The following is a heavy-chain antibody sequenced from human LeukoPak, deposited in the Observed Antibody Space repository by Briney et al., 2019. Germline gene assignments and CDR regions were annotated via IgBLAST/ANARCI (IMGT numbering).Heavy chain of an antibody. V-gene: IGHV4-61*02. CDR2: IYTSGRT. CDR1: GGSISSGSDY. CDR3: ARGDYSNYAWFDP. D-gene: IGHD4-11*01. J-gene: IGHJ5*02. Sequence: SETLSLTCTVSGGSISSGSDYWSWIRQPAGKGLEWIGRIYTSGRTNYNPSLKSRVTISVDTSKNQFSLKLSSVTAADTAVYYCARGDYSNYAWFDPWGQGILVTVSS.